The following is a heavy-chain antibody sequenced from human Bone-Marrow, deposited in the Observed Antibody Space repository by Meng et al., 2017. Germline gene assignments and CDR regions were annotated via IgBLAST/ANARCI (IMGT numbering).Heavy chain of an antibody. J-gene: IGHJ4*02. Sequence: QVQLGQSGAEVKKPGSSVKASCKASGGTFSSYAISWVRQAPGQGLEWMGGIIPIFGTANYAQKFQGRVTITTDESTSTAYMELSSLRSEDTAVYYCGRSSSWYVGFDYWGQGTLVTVSS. V-gene: IGHV1-69*05. D-gene: IGHD6-13*01. CDR2: IIPIFGTA. CDR3: GRSSSWYVGFDY. CDR1: GGTFSSYA.